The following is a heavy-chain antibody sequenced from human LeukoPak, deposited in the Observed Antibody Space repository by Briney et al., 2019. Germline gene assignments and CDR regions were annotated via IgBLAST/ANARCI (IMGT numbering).Heavy chain of an antibody. CDR3: ARDDGDYLDY. D-gene: IGHD4-17*01. J-gene: IGHJ4*02. V-gene: IGHV3-66*01. CDR2: IYSSGTT. CDR1: GFTVSSNY. Sequence: GGSLRLSCAASGFTVSSNYMSWVRQAPGKGLGWVSIIYSSGTTYYADSVKGRFTISRDNSKNTLYLQMNSLRAEDTAVYYCARDDGDYLDYWGQGTLVAVSS.